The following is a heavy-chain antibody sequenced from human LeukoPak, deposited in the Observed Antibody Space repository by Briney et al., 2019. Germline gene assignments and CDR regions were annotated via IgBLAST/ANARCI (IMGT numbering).Heavy chain of an antibody. CDR1: GFTFSSYG. Sequence: PGRSLRLSCAASGFTFSSYGMHWVRQAPGKGLEWVAVISYDGSNKYYADSVKGRFTISRDNSKNTLYLQMNSLRAEDTAVYYCAKDGYDYGDYAPLDYWGQGTLVTVSS. J-gene: IGHJ4*02. D-gene: IGHD4-17*01. CDR3: AKDGYDYGDYAPLDY. V-gene: IGHV3-30*18. CDR2: ISYDGSNK.